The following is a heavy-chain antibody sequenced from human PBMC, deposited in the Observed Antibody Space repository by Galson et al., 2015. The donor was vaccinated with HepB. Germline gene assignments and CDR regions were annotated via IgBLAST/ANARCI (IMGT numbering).Heavy chain of an antibody. CDR1: GYSFRDYG. Sequence: SVKVSCKASGYSFRDYGISWVRQAPGQGLEWMGWVSGYNGNTQYAEELQGRVFMTTDTPTTTVYMELRSLDSDDTAVYYCARDPAIASFSRTGGAFDFRGQGTLVTVSS. CDR3: ARDPAIASFSRTGGAFDF. CDR2: VSGYNGNT. J-gene: IGHJ3*01. V-gene: IGHV1-18*01. D-gene: IGHD1-1*01.